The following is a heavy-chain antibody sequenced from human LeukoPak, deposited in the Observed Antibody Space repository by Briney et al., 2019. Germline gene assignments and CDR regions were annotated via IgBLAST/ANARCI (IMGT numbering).Heavy chain of an antibody. V-gene: IGHV3-30*02. CDR1: GFTFSSYG. J-gene: IGHJ2*01. D-gene: IGHD6-13*01. CDR2: IRYDGSNK. CDR3: AKDGGVAAAGRYFDL. Sequence: GGSLRLSCAASGFTFSSYGMHWVRQAPGKGLEWVAFIRYDGSNKYYADSVKGRFTISRDNSKNTLYLQMNSLRAEDTAVYYCAKDGGVAAAGRYFDLWGRGTLVTVSS.